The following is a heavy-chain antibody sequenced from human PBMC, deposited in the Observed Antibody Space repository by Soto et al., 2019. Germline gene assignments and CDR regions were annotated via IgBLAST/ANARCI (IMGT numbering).Heavy chain of an antibody. J-gene: IGHJ4*02. D-gene: IGHD2-21*01. V-gene: IGHV2-5*02. Sequence: PRQSLTVRFYISVVAVCFRGKGVGWIRQPPGKALEWLALIYWDDDKRYSPSLKSRLTITKGTSKNQVVLTMTNMDPVDTFFHSDDGRGIVPGVLGYLVQGTLVTVTS. CDR2: IYWDDDK. CDR3: DGRGIVPGVLGY. CDR1: VVAVCFRGKG.